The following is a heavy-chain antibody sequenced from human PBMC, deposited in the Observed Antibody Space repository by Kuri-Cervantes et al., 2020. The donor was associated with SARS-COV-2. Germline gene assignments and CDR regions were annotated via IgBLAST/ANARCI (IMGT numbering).Heavy chain of an antibody. Sequence: SVKVSCKASGGTFSSYTISWVRQAPGQGLELMGRIIPILGIANYAQKFQGRVTITADKSTSTAYMELSSLRSEDTAVYYCASGAVADLFDYWGQGTLVTVSS. CDR2: IIPILGIA. CDR3: ASGAVADLFDY. J-gene: IGHJ4*02. D-gene: IGHD6-19*01. CDR1: GGTFSSYT. V-gene: IGHV1-69*02.